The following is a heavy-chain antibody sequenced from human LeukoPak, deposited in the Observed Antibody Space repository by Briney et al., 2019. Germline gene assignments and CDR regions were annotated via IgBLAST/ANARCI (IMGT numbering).Heavy chain of an antibody. Sequence: PWRSLRLSCAVSGFTFSSYGMHWVRQAPGKGLEWMAVISYDGTNKYYADSVKGRFTISRDNSKNTLYLQMNSLRAEDTAVYYCAKDLNYDFWSGLGNWGQGTLVTASS. V-gene: IGHV3-30*18. D-gene: IGHD3-3*01. CDR3: AKDLNYDFWSGLGN. CDR2: ISYDGTNK. J-gene: IGHJ4*02. CDR1: GFTFSSYG.